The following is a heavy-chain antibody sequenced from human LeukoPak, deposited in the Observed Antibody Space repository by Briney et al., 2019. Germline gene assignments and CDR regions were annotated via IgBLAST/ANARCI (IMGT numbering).Heavy chain of an antibody. CDR2: IWHDGSNE. CDR1: GFTFSHYG. V-gene: IGHV3-33*01. CDR3: ARDKRYSGSYLDY. Sequence: GGSLRLSCAASGFTFSHYGMHWVRQAPGKGLEWVAVIWHDGSNEYYADSVKGQFTISRDNSKNTLYLQMNSLRAEDTAVYYCARDKRYSGSYLDYWGQGTLVTVSS. D-gene: IGHD1-26*01. J-gene: IGHJ4*02.